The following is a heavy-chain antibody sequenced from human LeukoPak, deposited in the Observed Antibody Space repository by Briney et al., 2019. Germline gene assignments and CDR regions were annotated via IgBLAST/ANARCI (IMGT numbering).Heavy chain of an antibody. Sequence: PSETLSLTCGVSGGSISNTNWWTWVRQPPGKGLEWIGEVNLQGSTNYNPSLKRRAAISVDKSENHISLKLTSVTAADTAVYYCAREGGPYRPLDYSGQGTLVTVAS. CDR1: GGSISNTNW. CDR2: VNLQGST. V-gene: IGHV4-4*02. J-gene: IGHJ4*02. CDR3: AREGGPYRPLDY.